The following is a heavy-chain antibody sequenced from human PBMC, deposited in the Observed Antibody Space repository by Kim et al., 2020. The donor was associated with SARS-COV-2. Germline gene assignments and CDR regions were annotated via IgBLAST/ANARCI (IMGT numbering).Heavy chain of an antibody. CDR2: INPSGGST. CDR3: ARSRLVSSWYLFYYYGMDV. CDR1: GYTFTSYY. J-gene: IGHJ6*02. V-gene: IGHV1-46*01. D-gene: IGHD6-13*01. Sequence: ASVKVSCKASGYTFTSYYMHWVRQAPGQGLEWMGIINPSGGSTSYAQKFQGRVTMTRDTSTSTVYMELSSLRSEDTAVYYCARSRLVSSWYLFYYYGMDVWGQGTTVTVSS.